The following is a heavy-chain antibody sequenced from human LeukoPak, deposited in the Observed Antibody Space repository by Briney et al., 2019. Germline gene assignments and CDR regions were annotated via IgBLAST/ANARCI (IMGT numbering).Heavy chain of an antibody. Sequence: SETLSLTCTVSGGSISSYYWSWIRQTPGKGLEWIGDIYYSGSTNYNPSLKSRLTISVDTSKNQFSLNLSSVTAADTAVYYCARGMTTGPDPWGQGTLVTVSS. D-gene: IGHD4-17*01. CDR3: ARGMTTGPDP. V-gene: IGHV4-59*08. CDR2: IYYSGST. CDR1: GGSISSYY. J-gene: IGHJ5*02.